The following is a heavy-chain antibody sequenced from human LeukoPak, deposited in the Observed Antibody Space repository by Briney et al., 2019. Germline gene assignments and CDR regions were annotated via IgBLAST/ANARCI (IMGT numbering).Heavy chain of an antibody. CDR3: ARGPIAAAGHFDY. Sequence: PGGSLRLSCAASGFTFSSYWMHWVRQAPGKGLVWVSRINSDGSSTSYADSEKGRFTISRDNAKNTLYLQMNSLRAEDTAVYYCARGPIAAAGHFDYWGQGTLVTVSS. J-gene: IGHJ4*02. V-gene: IGHV3-74*01. CDR1: GFTFSSYW. CDR2: INSDGSST. D-gene: IGHD6-13*01.